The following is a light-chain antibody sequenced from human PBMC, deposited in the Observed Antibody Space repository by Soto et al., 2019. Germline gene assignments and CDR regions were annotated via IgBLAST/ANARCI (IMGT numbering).Light chain of an antibody. Sequence: QSALTQPPSASGSPGQSVTISCTGASSDVGGYNFVSWYQQHPGKAPKLMIYDVTKRPSGVPDRFSGSKSGNTASLTVSGPQADDEADYYCSSYAGSSVPVAFGGGTKLTVL. V-gene: IGLV2-8*01. CDR2: DVT. J-gene: IGLJ2*01. CDR1: SSDVGGYNF. CDR3: SSYAGSSVPVA.